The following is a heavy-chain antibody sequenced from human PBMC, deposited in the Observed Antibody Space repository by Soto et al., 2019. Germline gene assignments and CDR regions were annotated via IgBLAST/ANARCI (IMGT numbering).Heavy chain of an antibody. CDR1: GCSIINYY. CDR3: TTEAYDNSGSLAFDI. CDR2: IFHTGTT. D-gene: IGHD3-22*01. J-gene: IGHJ3*02. Sequence: SETLSLTCNFSGCSIINYYYNWIRQPPGKGLVWIGYIFHTGTTSYNPSLKSRVTLSVDTSQSQFSLKLNSVTAADTAVYYCTTEAYDNSGSLAFDIWGPGTLVT. V-gene: IGHV4-59*08.